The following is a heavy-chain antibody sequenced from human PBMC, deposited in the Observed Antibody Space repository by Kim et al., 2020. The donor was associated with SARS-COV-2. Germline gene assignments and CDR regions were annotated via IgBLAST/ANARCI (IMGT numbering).Heavy chain of an antibody. V-gene: IGHV3-48*02. CDR1: GFIFSTYS. D-gene: IGHD3-22*01. CDR3: ARDDSSGYGGFDI. CDR2: ISSSSSSII. Sequence: GGSLRLSCAASGFIFSTYSMNWVRQAPGKGLEWVSYISSSSSSIISYADSVKGRFTISRDNAKNSLYLQMNSLRDEDTAVYYCARDDSSGYGGFDIWGQGTMV. J-gene: IGHJ3*02.